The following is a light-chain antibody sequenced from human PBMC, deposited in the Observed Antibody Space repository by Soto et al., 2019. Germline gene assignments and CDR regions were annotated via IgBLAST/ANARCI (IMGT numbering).Light chain of an antibody. Sequence: QSALTQPPSASGSPGQSVTISCTGTSSDIGAYNYVSWYQQHPGKAPKLMIHEVSKRPSGVPDRFSGSKSGNTASLTVSGLQADDEADYYCSSYAGSNDSWVFGGGTTVTVL. J-gene: IGLJ3*02. CDR1: SSDIGAYNY. CDR2: EVS. CDR3: SSYAGSNDSWV. V-gene: IGLV2-8*01.